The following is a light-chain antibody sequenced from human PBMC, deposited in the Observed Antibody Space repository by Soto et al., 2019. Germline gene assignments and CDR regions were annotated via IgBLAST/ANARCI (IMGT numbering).Light chain of an antibody. CDR2: STN. Sequence: QAVVTQEPSFSVSPGGTGTLTCGLSSGSVSTNYHPSWYQQTPGQAPRTLIYSTNTRSSGVPDRFSGSILGNKAALTITGAQADDESDYYCVLYMGSGTWVFGGGTKVTVL. J-gene: IGLJ3*02. CDR3: VLYMGSGTWV. CDR1: SGSVSTNYH. V-gene: IGLV8-61*01.